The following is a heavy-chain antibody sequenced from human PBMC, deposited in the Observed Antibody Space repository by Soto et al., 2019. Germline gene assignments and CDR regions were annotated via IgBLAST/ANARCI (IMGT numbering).Heavy chain of an antibody. Sequence: QVQLVQSGAEVKTPGSSVKVSCKASGGTFSSYTISWVRQAPGQGLEWMGRIIPLIGIANYAQKLQGRVTITADKSTSTAYMELSSLKSEDTAVYYCARTCDIVVVPAAAAYGMDAWGQGPTVTVSS. CDR2: IIPLIGIA. D-gene: IGHD2-2*01. CDR1: GGTFSSYT. V-gene: IGHV1-69*02. J-gene: IGHJ6*02. CDR3: ARTCDIVVVPAAAAYGMDA.